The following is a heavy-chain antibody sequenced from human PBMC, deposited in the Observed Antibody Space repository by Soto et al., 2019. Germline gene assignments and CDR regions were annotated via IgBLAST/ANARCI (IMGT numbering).Heavy chain of an antibody. Sequence: EVQLVESGGGLVQPGGSLRLSCAASGFNFSSYDMHWVRQVPGKGLEWVSAIGTGHDTYYPGSVKGRFTLSRAIAKNSLSLPMTSLRAGDTAVYYCAREAAGTPFLIDYWGQGTLVAVSS. CDR1: GFNFSSYD. J-gene: IGHJ4*02. V-gene: IGHV3-13*01. CDR3: AREAAGTPFLIDY. D-gene: IGHD6-19*01. CDR2: IGTGHDT.